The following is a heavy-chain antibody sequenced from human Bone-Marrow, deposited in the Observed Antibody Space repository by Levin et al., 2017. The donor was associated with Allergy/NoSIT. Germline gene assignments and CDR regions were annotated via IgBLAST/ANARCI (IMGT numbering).Heavy chain of an antibody. Sequence: GESLKISCAASGFTFSSYAMSWVRQAPGKGLEWVSAISGSGGSTYYADSVKGRFTISRDNSKNTLYLQMNSLRAEDTAVYYCAKVRSSGWYVFSAFDYWGQGTLVTVSS. V-gene: IGHV3-23*01. CDR3: AKVRSSGWYVFSAFDY. D-gene: IGHD6-19*01. CDR2: ISGSGGST. CDR1: GFTFSSYA. J-gene: IGHJ4*02.